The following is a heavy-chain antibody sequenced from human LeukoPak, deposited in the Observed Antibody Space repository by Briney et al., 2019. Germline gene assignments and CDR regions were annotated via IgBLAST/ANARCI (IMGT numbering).Heavy chain of an antibody. CDR2: ISNYNGYT. Sequence: ASVTVSCKASGYPFTNYGIGWVRQVPGQGLEWMGWISNYNGYTKYADKFQGRVTMTTDTSTTTAHMELRSLRSGDTAVYYCARTAARRFDYWGQGTLVTVSS. V-gene: IGHV1-18*01. D-gene: IGHD6-6*01. CDR3: ARTAARRFDY. J-gene: IGHJ4*02. CDR1: GYPFTNYG.